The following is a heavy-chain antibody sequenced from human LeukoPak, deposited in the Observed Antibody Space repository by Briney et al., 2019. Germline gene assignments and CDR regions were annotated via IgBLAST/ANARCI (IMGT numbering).Heavy chain of an antibody. D-gene: IGHD2-2*01. J-gene: IGHJ5*02. CDR2: IYHSGST. V-gene: IGHV4-38-2*01. CDR3: ARVVPAGNWFDP. CDR1: GYSISSGYY. Sequence: PSETLSLTCAVSGYSISSGYYWGWIRQPPGKGLEWIGSIYHSGSTYYNPSLKSRVTISVDTSKNQFFLKLSSVTAADTAVYYCARVVPAGNWFDPWGQGTLVTVSS.